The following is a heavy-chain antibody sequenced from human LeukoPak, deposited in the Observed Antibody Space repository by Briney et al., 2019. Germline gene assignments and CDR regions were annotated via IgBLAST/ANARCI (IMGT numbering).Heavy chain of an antibody. D-gene: IGHD2/OR15-2a*01. CDR2: ISGSGANT. V-gene: IGHV3-23*01. J-gene: IGHJ4*02. CDR3: AKYSDSTGAHYFDY. CDR1: GFTFSSYA. Sequence: PGGSLRLSCAASGFTFSSYAMTWVRQAPGKGLEWVPTISGSGANTYYADSVKGRFTISRDNSKNTLSLQMNSLRVEDTALYYCAKYSDSTGAHYFDYWGQETLVTVSS.